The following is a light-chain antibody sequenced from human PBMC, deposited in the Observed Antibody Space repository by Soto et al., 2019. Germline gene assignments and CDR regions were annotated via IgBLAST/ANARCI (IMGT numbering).Light chain of an antibody. CDR2: EVA. CDR3: CSDAGTSSYL. J-gene: IGLJ1*01. CDR1: NSDLGSFNF. V-gene: IGLV2-23*02. Sequence: QSVLTQPASVSGAPGQASTISCTRTNSDLGSFNFVSWYQQHPGKAPKVMIYEVAKRPSGISDRFSGSKSGNTASLTISGLQVEDEADYYCCSDAGTSSYLFGTGTKVTVL.